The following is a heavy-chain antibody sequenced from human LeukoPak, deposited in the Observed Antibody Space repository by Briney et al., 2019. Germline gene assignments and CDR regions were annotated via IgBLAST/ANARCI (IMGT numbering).Heavy chain of an antibody. Sequence: GGSLRLSCAASGFTFSSYAMSWVRQAPGKGLEWVSAISGSGGSTYYADSVKGRFTISRDDSKNTLYLQMNSLRAEDTAVYYCAKGSLRFGELSYYWGQGTLVTVSS. D-gene: IGHD3-10*01. V-gene: IGHV3-23*01. CDR2: ISGSGGST. CDR1: GFTFSSYA. J-gene: IGHJ4*02. CDR3: AKGSLRFGELSYY.